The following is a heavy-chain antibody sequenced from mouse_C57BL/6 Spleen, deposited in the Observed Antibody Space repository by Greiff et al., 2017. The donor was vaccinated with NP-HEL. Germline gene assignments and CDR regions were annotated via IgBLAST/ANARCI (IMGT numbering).Heavy chain of an antibody. J-gene: IGHJ1*03. V-gene: IGHV3-6*01. Sequence: EVKLMESGPGLVKPSQSLSLTCSVTGYSITSGYYWNWIRQFPGNKLEWMGYISYDGSNNYNPSLKNRISITRDTSKNQFFLKLNSVTTEDTATYYCAREGYDRYFDVWGTGTTVTVSS. CDR1: GYSITSGYY. CDR2: ISYDGSN. CDR3: AREGYDRYFDV. D-gene: IGHD2-3*01.